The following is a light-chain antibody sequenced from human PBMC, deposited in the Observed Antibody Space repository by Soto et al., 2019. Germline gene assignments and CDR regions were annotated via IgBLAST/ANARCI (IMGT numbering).Light chain of an antibody. J-gene: IGKJ4*01. CDR2: AAS. CDR3: QQSYTTPLT. CDR1: QDIGNY. Sequence: DIQMTQSPPSLSASVGDRVIITCQASQDIGNYLNCYQQKPGKAPKLLIYAASYLGNGVPSRFSGSGSGTYFTLTISSLQPEDLATYYCQQSYTTPLTFGGGTKVDIK. V-gene: IGKV1-39*01.